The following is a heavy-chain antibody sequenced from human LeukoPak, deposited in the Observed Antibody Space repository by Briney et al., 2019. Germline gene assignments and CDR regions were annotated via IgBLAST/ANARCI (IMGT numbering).Heavy chain of an antibody. J-gene: IGHJ6*02. CDR1: GGSISSYF. D-gene: IGHD2-15*01. CDR2: IYYSGST. Sequence: SETLSLTCTVSGGSISSYFWSWIRQPPGKGLEWIRYIYYSGSTNYNPSLKSRVTISVDTSKNQFSLKLSSVTAADTAVYYCARDGSQGYCSGGSCFYNGMDVWGQGTTVTVSS. V-gene: IGHV4-59*01. CDR3: ARDGSQGYCSGGSCFYNGMDV.